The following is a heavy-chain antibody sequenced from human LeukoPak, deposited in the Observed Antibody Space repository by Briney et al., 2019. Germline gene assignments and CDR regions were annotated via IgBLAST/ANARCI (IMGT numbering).Heavy chain of an antibody. CDR1: GFTFRNYD. CDR2: IVIGGDT. Sequence: GGSLRLSCGASGFTFRNYDVHWVRQAAGKGLEWVSTIVIGGDTYYPGSVKGRFTISRENAKNSLYLQMNSLRAGDTAVYYCARGEFYGSGSYLFDYWGRGTLVTVSS. CDR3: ARGEFYGSGSYLFDY. V-gene: IGHV3-13*01. D-gene: IGHD3-10*01. J-gene: IGHJ4*02.